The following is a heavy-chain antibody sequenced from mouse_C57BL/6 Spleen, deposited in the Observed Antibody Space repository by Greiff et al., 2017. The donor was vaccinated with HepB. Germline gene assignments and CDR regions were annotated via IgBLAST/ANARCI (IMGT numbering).Heavy chain of an antibody. D-gene: IGHD2-5*01. V-gene: IGHV1-80*01. CDR3: ARGDSTYAMDY. CDR2: IYPGDGDT. Sequence: QVQLKQSGAELVKPGASVKISCKASGYAFSSYWMNWVKQRPGKGLEWIGQIYPGDGDTNYNGKFKGKATLTADKSSSTAYMQLSSLTSEDSAVYVCARGDSTYAMDYWGQGTSVTVSS. CDR1: GYAFSSYW. J-gene: IGHJ4*01.